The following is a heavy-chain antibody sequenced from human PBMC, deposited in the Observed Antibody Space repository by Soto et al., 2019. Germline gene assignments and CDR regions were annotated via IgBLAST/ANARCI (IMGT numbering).Heavy chain of an antibody. Sequence: QITLKESGPTLVKPTQTLTLTCTFSGFSLSTSGVGVAWIRQPPGKALEWLALIYWDDDKRYRPSLESRLTITKDTPKNQVVLTMTNMDSVYTATYYCAYLPCSGGSCYWFSFSGMDVWGQGTTVTVSS. CDR1: GFSLSTSGVG. J-gene: IGHJ6*02. V-gene: IGHV2-5*02. CDR2: IYWDDDK. D-gene: IGHD2-15*01. CDR3: AYLPCSGGSCYWFSFSGMDV.